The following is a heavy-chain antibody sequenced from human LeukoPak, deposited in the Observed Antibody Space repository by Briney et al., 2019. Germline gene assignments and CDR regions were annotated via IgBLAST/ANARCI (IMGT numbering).Heavy chain of an antibody. CDR2: ITSSSTYI. CDR3: AILYSGSYHPAGSYYYMDV. Sequence: PGGSLRLSCAASGFTFSDYYMSWIRQAPGKGLEWVSSITSSSTYIYYADSVKGRFTISRDNAKNSLYLQMNSLRSEDTAVYYCAILYSGSYHPAGSYYYMDVWGKGTTVTISS. V-gene: IGHV3-11*03. D-gene: IGHD1-26*01. J-gene: IGHJ6*03. CDR1: GFTFSDYY.